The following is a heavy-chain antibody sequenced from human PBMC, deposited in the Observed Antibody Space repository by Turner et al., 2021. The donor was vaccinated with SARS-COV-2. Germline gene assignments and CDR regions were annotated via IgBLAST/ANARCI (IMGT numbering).Heavy chain of an antibody. Sequence: EVQLVESGGGLVQPGGSLRLSCAASGITVSSNYMSWVRQAPGKGLEWVSVIYSGGSTYYADSVKGRFTISRDNSKNTLYLQMNSLRAEDTAVYYCARDLYYYGIDVWGQGTTVTVSS. CDR3: ARDLYYYGIDV. V-gene: IGHV3-66*01. CDR2: IYSGGST. CDR1: GITVSSNY. J-gene: IGHJ6*02.